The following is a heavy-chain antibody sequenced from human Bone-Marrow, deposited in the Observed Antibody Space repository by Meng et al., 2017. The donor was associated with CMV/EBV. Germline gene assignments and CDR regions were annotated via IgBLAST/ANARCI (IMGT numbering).Heavy chain of an antibody. CDR1: GGSISSSSYY. CDR3: SRAKGYCSSTSCLGNWFDP. V-gene: IGHV4-39*07. D-gene: IGHD2-2*01. Sequence: SETLSLTCTVSGGSISSSSYYWGWIRQPPGKGLEWIGSIYYSGSTYYNPSLKSRVTISVDTSKNQFSLKLSSVTAADTAVYYCSRAKGYCSSTSCLGNWFDPWGQGTLVTVSS. CDR2: IYYSGST. J-gene: IGHJ5*02.